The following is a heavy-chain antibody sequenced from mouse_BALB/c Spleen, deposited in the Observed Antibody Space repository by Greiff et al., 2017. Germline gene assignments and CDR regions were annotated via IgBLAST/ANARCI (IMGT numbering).Heavy chain of an antibody. D-gene: IGHD2-4*01. CDR1: GFTFSDYY. CDR2: ISDGGSYT. V-gene: IGHV5-4*02. Sequence: EVQGVESGGGLVKPGGSLKLSCAASGFTFSDYYMYWVRQTPGKRLEWVATISDGGSYTYYPDSVKGRFTISRDNAKNNLYLQMSSLKSEDTAMYYCARGADYDYDEGYFDVWGAGTTVTVAS. CDR3: ARGADYDYDEGYFDV. J-gene: IGHJ1*01.